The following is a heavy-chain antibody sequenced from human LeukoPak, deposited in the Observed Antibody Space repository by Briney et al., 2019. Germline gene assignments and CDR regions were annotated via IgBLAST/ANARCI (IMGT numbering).Heavy chain of an antibody. D-gene: IGHD4-11*01. CDR3: ARLAYSNPYYYMDV. V-gene: IGHV4-39*01. CDR1: GGSFGNYY. J-gene: IGHJ6*03. CDR2: VYYSRST. Sequence: SETLSLTCTVSGGSFGNYYWGWIRQPPGKGLEWIGSVYYSRSTYYNPSLKSRVTISVDMSKNQFSLNLSSVTAADTAVYYCARLAYSNPYYYMDVWGKGTTVTVSS.